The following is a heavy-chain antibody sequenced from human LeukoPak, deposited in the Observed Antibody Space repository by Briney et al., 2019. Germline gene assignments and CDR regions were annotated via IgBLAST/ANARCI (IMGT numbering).Heavy chain of an antibody. CDR1: GDSTNTYF. V-gene: IGHV4-59*01. Sequence: SEALSLTCTISGDSTNTYFWSWIRQPPGKGLEWIGYIYYTGTTNYNPSLKSRVTISVDTSKNQFSLKVNSVTAADTGVYYCASKSTDHGELRFDYWGQGTLVTVSS. CDR3: ASKSTDHGELRFDY. D-gene: IGHD4-17*01. CDR2: IYYTGTT. J-gene: IGHJ4*02.